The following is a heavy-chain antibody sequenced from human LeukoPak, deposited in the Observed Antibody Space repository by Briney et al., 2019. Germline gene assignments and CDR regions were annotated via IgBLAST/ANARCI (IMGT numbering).Heavy chain of an antibody. CDR2: INPKSGGT. CDR3: ARTREGVWGSYSP. J-gene: IGHJ4*02. D-gene: IGHD3-16*01. Sequence: ASVKVSCKASGYSFTDYYIHWVRLAPGQGLEWMGWINPKSGGTHYAQKFQGRVSMTRDTSINTVHLELSSLKTNNTAVYYCARTREGVWGSYSPWGQGTLVTVSS. V-gene: IGHV1-2*02. CDR1: GYSFTDYY.